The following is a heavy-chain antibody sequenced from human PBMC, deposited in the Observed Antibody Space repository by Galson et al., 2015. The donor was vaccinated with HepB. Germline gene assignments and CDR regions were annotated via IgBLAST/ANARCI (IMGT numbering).Heavy chain of an antibody. J-gene: IGHJ4*02. CDR3: ARDSRDGAGAVLLFDS. D-gene: IGHD1-26*01. CDR1: GFRFSDYN. Sequence: SLRLSCAGSGFRFSDYNFNWVRQAPGKGLQWVSYISSSSNSISYGDSVRGRFTVSRDNAKNSLYLHMNSLRADDTALYYCARDSRDGAGAVLLFDSWGQGTLVTVSS. CDR2: ISSSSNSI. V-gene: IGHV3-48*01.